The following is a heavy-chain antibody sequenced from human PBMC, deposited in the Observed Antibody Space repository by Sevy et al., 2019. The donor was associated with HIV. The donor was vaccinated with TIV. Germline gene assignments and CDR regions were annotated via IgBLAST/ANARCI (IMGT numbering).Heavy chain of an antibody. CDR2: ISDSGTTI. J-gene: IGHJ4*02. D-gene: IGHD4-4*01. CDR1: GFTFSDYY. Sequence: GGSLRLSCVASGFTFSDYYMSWMRQAPGKGLEWLSYISDSGTTIDYADSVRGRLTIYRDNAKNSLFLQMDSLRADDTALYYCARHDFSNYGAFDFWGQGTLVTVSS. V-gene: IGHV3-11*01. CDR3: ARHDFSNYGAFDF.